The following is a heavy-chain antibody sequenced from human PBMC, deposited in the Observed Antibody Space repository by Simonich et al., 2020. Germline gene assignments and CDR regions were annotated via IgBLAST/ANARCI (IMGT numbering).Heavy chain of an antibody. CDR3: AKEESYSSTSCYDAFDI. J-gene: IGHJ3*02. CDR1: GFTFSSYA. V-gene: IGHV3-23*01. D-gene: IGHD2-2*01. CDR2: IGGRGVST. Sequence: EVQLLESGGGLVQPGGSLRLSCAASGFTFSSYAMSWVRQAPGRGVGWARTIGGRGVSTYYADSVKGRFTISRDNSKNTLYLQMNSLRAEDTAVYYCAKEESYSSTSCYDAFDIWGQWTMVTVSS.